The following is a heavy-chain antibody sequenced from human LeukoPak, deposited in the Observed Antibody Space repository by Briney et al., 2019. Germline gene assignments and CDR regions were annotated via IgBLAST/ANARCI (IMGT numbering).Heavy chain of an antibody. CDR2: IRYDGSNK. V-gene: IGHV3-30*02. Sequence: GGSLRLSCAASGFTFSSYAMSWVRQAPGKGLEWVAFIRYDGSNKYYADSVKGRFTISRDNSKNTLYLQMNSLRAEDTAVYYCAKGGVRYYFDYWGQGTLVTVSS. J-gene: IGHJ4*02. CDR3: AKGGVRYYFDY. D-gene: IGHD2-21*01. CDR1: GFTFSSYA.